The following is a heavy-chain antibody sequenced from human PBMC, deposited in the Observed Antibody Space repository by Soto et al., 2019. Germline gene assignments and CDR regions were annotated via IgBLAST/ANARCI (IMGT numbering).Heavy chain of an antibody. CDR2: FYSGERK. CDR3: ASELSRSSSLGWFDP. Sequence: EVQLGESGGGLIQPGGSLRLSCAASGFTVSSNSMSWVRQAPGKGLERVSVFYSGERKLYADTVKGRFSISRDNFKITLNLQMNRLRAEDPAVYYCASELSRSSSLGWFDPWGHGALVTVCS. D-gene: IGHD6-6*01. V-gene: IGHV3-53*01. J-gene: IGHJ5*02. CDR1: GFTVSSNS.